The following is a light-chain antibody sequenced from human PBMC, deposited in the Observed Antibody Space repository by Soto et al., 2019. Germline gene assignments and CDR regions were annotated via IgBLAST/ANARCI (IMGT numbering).Light chain of an antibody. CDR1: QDLRID. CDR3: QQYATWPRT. J-gene: IGKJ2*01. Sequence: ETLMTQSPATLSVSPGETVTLSCRSSQDLRIDLAWYHQKPGQAPTLLIYGVSARAPGVPARFSGAGSGTEFTLTIRSLQSADFGVYYCQQYATWPRTFGQGTKVDIK. CDR2: GVS. V-gene: IGKV3-15*01.